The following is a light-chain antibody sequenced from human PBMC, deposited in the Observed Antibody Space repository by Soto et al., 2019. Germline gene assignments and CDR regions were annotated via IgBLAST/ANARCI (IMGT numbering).Light chain of an antibody. Sequence: QSVLTQPPSVSGAPGQRVTISCTGSSSNIGAGYDVHWYQQLPGTAPKLLIYGNSNRPSGVPHRFSGSKSGTSASLAITGLHAEGEADYYCQPYDSSLSGWVFGGGTNLTVL. J-gene: IGLJ3*02. CDR2: GNS. V-gene: IGLV1-40*01. CDR3: QPYDSSLSGWV. CDR1: SSNIGAGYD.